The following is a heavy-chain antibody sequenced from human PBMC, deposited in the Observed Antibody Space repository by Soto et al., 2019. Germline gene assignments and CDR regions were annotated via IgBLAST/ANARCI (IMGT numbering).Heavy chain of an antibody. CDR1: GGSISSYY. J-gene: IGHJ4*02. Sequence: SETLSLTCTVSGGSISSYYWSWIRQPPGKGLDYIGYIHYSGSTNYNPSLKSRVTISLDTSKNQFSLKLSSVTAADTAVYYCARHGLGLDYWGQGTLVTVS. D-gene: IGHD1-26*01. V-gene: IGHV4-59*08. CDR2: IHYSGST. CDR3: ARHGLGLDY.